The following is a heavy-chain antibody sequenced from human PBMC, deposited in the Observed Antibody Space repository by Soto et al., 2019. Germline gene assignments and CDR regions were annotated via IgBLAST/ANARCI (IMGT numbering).Heavy chain of an antibody. J-gene: IGHJ4*02. CDR1: GGSFSGYY. Sequence: QVQLQQWGAGLLKPSETLSLTCAVSGGSFSGYYWTWIRQPPGKGLEWIGEIYHSGSITYNPSLKSRVTMSVDSSKTHFSLKLSSVTAADTALYYCARGKDGFNYVLSFWGQGTLVTVSS. CDR2: IYHSGSI. CDR3: ARGKDGFNYVLSF. V-gene: IGHV4-34*01. D-gene: IGHD5-12*01.